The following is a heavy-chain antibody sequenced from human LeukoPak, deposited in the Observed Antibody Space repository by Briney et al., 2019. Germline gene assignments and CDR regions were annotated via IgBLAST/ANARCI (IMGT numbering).Heavy chain of an antibody. CDR3: ARVYSSSWSRFDP. V-gene: IGHV3-30*04. D-gene: IGHD6-13*01. J-gene: IGHJ5*02. CDR2: ISYDGSNK. CDR1: GFTFSSYA. Sequence: PGGSLRLSCAASGFTFSSYAMHWVRQAPGKGLEWVAVISYDGSNKYYADSVKARFTISRDNSKNTLYLQMNSLRAEDTAVYYCARVYSSSWSRFDPWGQGTLVTVSS.